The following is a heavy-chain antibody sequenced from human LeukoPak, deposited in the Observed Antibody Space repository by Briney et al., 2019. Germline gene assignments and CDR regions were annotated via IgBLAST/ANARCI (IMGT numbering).Heavy chain of an antibody. D-gene: IGHD3-22*01. V-gene: IGHV4-61*01. J-gene: IGHJ2*01. CDR3: ASRYDSSGYYFWYFDL. CDR1: GGSVSSGSYY. Sequence: SETLSLTCTVSGGSVSSGSYYWSWIRQPPGQGLEWIGYIYYSGSTNYNPSLKSRVTISVDTSKNQFSLKLSSVTAADTAVYYSASRYDSSGYYFWYFDLWGRGTLVTVSS. CDR2: IYYSGST.